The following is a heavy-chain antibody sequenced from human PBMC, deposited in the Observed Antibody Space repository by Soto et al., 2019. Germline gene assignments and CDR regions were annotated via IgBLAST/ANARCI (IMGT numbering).Heavy chain of an antibody. V-gene: IGHV3-30*18. CDR2: ISYDGSNQ. J-gene: IGHJ4*02. CDR1: GFTFNLYV. Sequence: PGGCLSLFCAASGFTFNLYVMHWVRQVPDKGLEWVALISYDGSNQYYADSVKGRFTISRDNSKNTLFLQMNSLRADDTAVYYCAKDQASGQGSFDSWGQGTLVTVSS. CDR3: AKDQASGQGSFDS.